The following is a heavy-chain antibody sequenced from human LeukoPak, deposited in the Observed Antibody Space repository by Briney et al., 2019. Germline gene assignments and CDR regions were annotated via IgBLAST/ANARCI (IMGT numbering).Heavy chain of an antibody. V-gene: IGHV4-59*08. J-gene: IGHJ6*02. CDR3: ARGYDSSGYYYYYGMDV. CDR2: IYYSGST. D-gene: IGHD3-22*01. Sequence: SETLSLTCTVSGGSMSTYYWSWIRQPPEKGLEWIGYIYYSGSTNYNPSLKSRVTISVDTSKNQFSLKLSSVTAADTAVYYCARGYDSSGYYYYYGMDVWGQGTTVTVSS. CDR1: GGSMSTYY.